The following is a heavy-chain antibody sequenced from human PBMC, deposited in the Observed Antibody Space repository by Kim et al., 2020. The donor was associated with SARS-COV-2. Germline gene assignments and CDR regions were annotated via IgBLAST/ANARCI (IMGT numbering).Heavy chain of an antibody. CDR3: ARERGIDY. V-gene: IGHV3-21*01. Sequence: GGSLRLSCATSGFTFSAYTMNWVRQAPGKGLQWVSSITFDGHIYYADSVKGRFTVSRDDAKNSLFLHMNNFRAADTAAYYCARERGIDYWGQGTLVIVSS. D-gene: IGHD6-25*01. CDR2: ITFDGHI. J-gene: IGHJ4*02. CDR1: GFTFSAYT.